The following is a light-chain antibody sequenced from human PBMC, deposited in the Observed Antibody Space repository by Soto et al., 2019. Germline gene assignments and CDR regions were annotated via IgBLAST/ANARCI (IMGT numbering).Light chain of an antibody. CDR1: QGVATG. CDR2: DAS. J-gene: IGKJ5*01. Sequence: IQVTQSPSPPSASIGDTVTISCRASQGVATGLAWYQQKPGAPPKLLIYDASTLERGIPSRFSGRGSGTHFILTINNLQPEDFATYYCQQLNSLFGQGTRLEIK. V-gene: IGKV1-13*02. CDR3: QQLNSL.